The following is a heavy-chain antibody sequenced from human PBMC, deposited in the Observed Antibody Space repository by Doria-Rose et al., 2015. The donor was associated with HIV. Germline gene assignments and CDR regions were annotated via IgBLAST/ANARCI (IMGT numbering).Heavy chain of an antibody. CDR1: GCYISHYY. D-gene: IGHD1-26*01. CDR3: ARVLSGTYDY. CDR2: ILYTGST. J-gene: IGHJ4*02. Sequence: QVQLQESGPGLVKPSETLSLTCSVSGCYISHYYWSWIRQPPGKGLEYIGDILYTGSTNYSPSLKSRVSISIDTSKNKFSLRLSSVTAADTAVYYCARVLSGTYDYWGQGTLVTVSS. V-gene: IGHV4-59*01.